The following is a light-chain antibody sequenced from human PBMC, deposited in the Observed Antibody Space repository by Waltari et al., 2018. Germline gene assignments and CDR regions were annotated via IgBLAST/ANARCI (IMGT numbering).Light chain of an antibody. J-gene: IGKJ1*01. Sequence: EIVMTQSPGTLSLSPGERATLSGRASQSVSSSYLAWYQQKPGQAHRLRIYGASSRATGIPDRFNGSGSRTDFNLTISRLEPEHFAVYHCQQYDSSPWTFGQGTKVEIK. V-gene: IGKV3-20*01. CDR3: QQYDSSPWT. CDR1: QSVSSSY. CDR2: GAS.